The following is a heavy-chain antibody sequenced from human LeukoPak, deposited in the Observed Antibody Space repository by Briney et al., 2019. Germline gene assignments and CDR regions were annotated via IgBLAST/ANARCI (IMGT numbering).Heavy chain of an antibody. CDR1: GGTFSSYA. J-gene: IGHJ4*02. V-gene: IGHV1-69*05. Sequence: SVKVSCKASGGTFSSYAISWVRQAPGQGLECMGGIIPIFGTANYAQKFQGRVTITTDESTSTAYMELSSLRSEDTAVYYCASSPWDYGSGSYYPDYWGQGTLVTVSS. CDR2: IIPIFGTA. CDR3: ASSPWDYGSGSYYPDY. D-gene: IGHD3-10*01.